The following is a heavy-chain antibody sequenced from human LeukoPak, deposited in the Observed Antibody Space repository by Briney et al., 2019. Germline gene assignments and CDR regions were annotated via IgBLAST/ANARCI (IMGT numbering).Heavy chain of an antibody. J-gene: IGHJ6*03. CDR1: GGTFSSYA. CDR3: ARVIPPPGIAVAGYYYYYMDV. CDR2: IIPIFGTA. D-gene: IGHD6-19*01. Sequence: GASVKVSCKASGGTFSSYAISWVRQAPGQGLEWMGGIIPIFGTANYAQKFQGRVTITADESTSTAYMELSSLRSEDTAVYYCARVIPPPGIAVAGYYYYYMDVWGKGTTVTVSS. V-gene: IGHV1-69*13.